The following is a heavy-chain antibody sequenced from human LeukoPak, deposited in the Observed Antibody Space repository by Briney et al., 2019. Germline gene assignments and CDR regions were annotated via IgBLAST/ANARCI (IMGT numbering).Heavy chain of an antibody. J-gene: IGHJ4*02. V-gene: IGHV3-7*01. CDR1: GFTFSSYW. Sequence: GGSLRLSCAASGFTFSSYWMSWVRQAPGKGLEWVANIKKDGSKKYYADSVKGRSTISRDNAKNSLYLQMNSLRAEDTAVYYYTRESDSYYGSGSYIYYLDYWGRGPLVTVSS. CDR2: IKKDGSKK. CDR3: TRESDSYYGSGSYIYYLDY. D-gene: IGHD3-10*01.